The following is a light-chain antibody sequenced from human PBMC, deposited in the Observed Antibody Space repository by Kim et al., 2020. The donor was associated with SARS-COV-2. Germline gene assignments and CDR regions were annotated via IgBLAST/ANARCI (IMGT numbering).Light chain of an antibody. CDR1: KLGDKY. J-gene: IGLJ1*01. Sequence: SYELTQPPSVSVSPGQTASITCPGDKLGDKYACWYQQKPGQSPVLVIYQDSKRPSGIPERFSGSNSGNTATLPISGTQAMDEADYYCQAWDSSTRVFGTG. V-gene: IGLV3-1*01. CDR3: QAWDSSTRV. CDR2: QDS.